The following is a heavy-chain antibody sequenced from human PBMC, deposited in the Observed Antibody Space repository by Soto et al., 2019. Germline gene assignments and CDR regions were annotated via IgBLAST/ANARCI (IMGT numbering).Heavy chain of an antibody. CDR3: ARGADILTGYYTSGWFDP. V-gene: IGHV1-18*01. Sequence: ASVKASCKASGYTFTSYGISWVRQAPGQGLEWMGWISAYSSNTNYAQKLQGRLTMTTDTSTSTAYMELRSLRSDDTAVYYCARGADILTGYYTSGWFDPWGQGTLVTVSS. CDR1: GYTFTSYG. D-gene: IGHD3-9*01. CDR2: ISAYSSNT. J-gene: IGHJ5*02.